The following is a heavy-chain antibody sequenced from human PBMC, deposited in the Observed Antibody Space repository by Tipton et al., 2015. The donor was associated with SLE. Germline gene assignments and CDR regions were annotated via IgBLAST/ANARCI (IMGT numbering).Heavy chain of an antibody. CDR3: AREKSKEPRMHYYDSSGGFDY. Sequence: TLSLTCTVSGGSIRSYYWSWIRQPPGKGLEWIGYIYYSGSTNYNPSLKSRVTISVETSKNQFSLKLSSVTAADTAVYYCAREKSKEPRMHYYDSSGGFDYWGQGTLVTVSS. D-gene: IGHD3-22*01. J-gene: IGHJ4*02. V-gene: IGHV4-59*01. CDR2: IYYSGST. CDR1: GGSIRSYY.